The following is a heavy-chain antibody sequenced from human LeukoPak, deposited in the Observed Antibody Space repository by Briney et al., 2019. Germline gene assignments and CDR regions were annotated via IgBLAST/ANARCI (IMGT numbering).Heavy chain of an antibody. V-gene: IGHV3-74*01. CDR1: GFTFSGDW. CDR2: MKYDGSYT. D-gene: IGHD4/OR15-4a*01. CDR3: ARRDYFAD. Sequence: GCLRLSCAVSGFTFSGDWMRWVGQAAGNGRVWVGRMKYDGSYTNCAASVTGTFASSRDTAKNTLYLQLNSLRAEDTAVYYCARRDYFADWGQGTLVTAPS. J-gene: IGHJ4*02.